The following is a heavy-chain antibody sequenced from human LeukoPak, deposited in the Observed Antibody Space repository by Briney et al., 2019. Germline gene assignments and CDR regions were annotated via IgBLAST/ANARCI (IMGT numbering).Heavy chain of an antibody. J-gene: IGHJ4*02. Sequence: ETLSLTCTVSGGSISSSSYYWGWIRQPPGKGLEWVSYISSSSSTIYYADSVKGRFTISRDNAKNSLYLQMSSLRAEDTAVYYCARSSRELGGYAPWELMPPFDYWGQGTLVTVSS. CDR1: GGSISSSS. V-gene: IGHV3-48*01. CDR2: ISSSSSTI. D-gene: IGHD1-7*01. CDR3: ARSSRELGGYAPWELMPPFDY.